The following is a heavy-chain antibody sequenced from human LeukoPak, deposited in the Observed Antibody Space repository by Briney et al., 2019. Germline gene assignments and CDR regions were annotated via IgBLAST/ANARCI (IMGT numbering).Heavy chain of an antibody. CDR2: ISSSSSYI. CDR1: GFTFSSYS. V-gene: IGHV3-21*01. Sequence: GGSLRLSCAASGFTFSSYSMNWVRQAPGKGLEWVSSISSSSSYIYYADSVKGRFTISRDNAKNSLYLQMNSLRAEDTAVYYCARDWSDYGDYLRIDYWGQGTLVTVSS. D-gene: IGHD4-17*01. J-gene: IGHJ4*02. CDR3: ARDWSDYGDYLRIDY.